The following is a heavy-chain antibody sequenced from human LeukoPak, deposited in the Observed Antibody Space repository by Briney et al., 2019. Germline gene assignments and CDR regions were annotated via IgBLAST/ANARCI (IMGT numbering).Heavy chain of an antibody. J-gene: IGHJ5*02. Sequence: GSLRLSLAASGFSFSNYWMDWVRPAPGEGLGWVSRINRDGSGTNYADSVKGRFTISRDNAKNTLYLQMNSLRAEDTAMYYCTRDSLLSSDWSLNWFDPWGQGTPVTVSS. CDR2: INRDGSGT. CDR1: GFSFSNYW. V-gene: IGHV3-74*01. CDR3: TRDSLLSSDWSLNWFDP. D-gene: IGHD6-19*01.